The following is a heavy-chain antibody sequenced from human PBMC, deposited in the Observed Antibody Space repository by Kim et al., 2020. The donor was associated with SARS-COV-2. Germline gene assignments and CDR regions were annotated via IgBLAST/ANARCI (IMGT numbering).Heavy chain of an antibody. V-gene: IGHV4-34*01. CDR1: GGSFSGYY. CDR2: INHSGST. Sequence: SETLSLTCAVYGGSFSGYYWSWIRQPPGKGLEWIGEINHSGSTNYNPSLKSRVTISVDTSKNQFSLKLSSVTAADTAVYYCARGRRDGYKSPWYFDLWGRGTLVTVSS. D-gene: IGHD5-12*01. CDR3: ARGRRDGYKSPWYFDL. J-gene: IGHJ2*01.